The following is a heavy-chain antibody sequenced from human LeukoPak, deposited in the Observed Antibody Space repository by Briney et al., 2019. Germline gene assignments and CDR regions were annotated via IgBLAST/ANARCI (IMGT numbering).Heavy chain of an antibody. CDR3: ATSRRVRSTFDY. CDR2: ISGSGGGT. V-gene: IGHV3-23*01. CDR1: GFTFSTYA. Sequence: GGSLRLSCAASGFTFSTYAMSWVRQAAGKGLEWVSLISGSGGGTYYADSVKGRFTISRDNSKNTLYLQMNSLRAEDTAVYYCATSRRVRSTFDYWGQGTLVTVSS. D-gene: IGHD4-17*01. J-gene: IGHJ4*02.